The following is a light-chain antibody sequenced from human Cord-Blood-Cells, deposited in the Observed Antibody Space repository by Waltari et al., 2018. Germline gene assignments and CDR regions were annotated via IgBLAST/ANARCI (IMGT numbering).Light chain of an antibody. CDR1: SLRSYY. Sequence: SSELTQDPAVSVALGQTVRITCQGDSLRSYYASWYQQKPGQAPVLVIYGKNNQPSGIPGPFSGLSSGNTAALTIAGAEVEDEPNYYCHSRDSSVNLVVFGGVTKLTVL. CDR3: HSRDSSVNLVV. V-gene: IGLV3-19*01. CDR2: GKN. J-gene: IGLJ2*01.